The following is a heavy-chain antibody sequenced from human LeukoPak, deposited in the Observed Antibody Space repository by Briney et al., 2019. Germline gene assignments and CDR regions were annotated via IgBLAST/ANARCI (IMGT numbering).Heavy chain of an antibody. CDR2: SNHSGST. CDR3: AGMWRGADSSPDAFDI. V-gene: IGHV4-34*01. Sequence: SETLSLTCAVYGGSFSGHYWSWIRQPPGKGLEWVGESNHSGSTNYNPSLKSRVTISVDTSKNQFSLKLSSVTAADTAVYYCAGMWRGADSSPDAFDIWGQGTMVTVSS. J-gene: IGHJ3*02. D-gene: IGHD6-13*01. CDR1: GGSFSGHY.